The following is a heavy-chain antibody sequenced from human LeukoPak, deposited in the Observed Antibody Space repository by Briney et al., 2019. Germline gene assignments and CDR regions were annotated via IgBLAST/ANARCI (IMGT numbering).Heavy chain of an antibody. CDR3: AKDMRGGLPAGAFDI. D-gene: IGHD2-15*01. Sequence: GGSLRLSCAASGFTFSSYWMHWVRQAPGKGLVWVSRINSDGSSTSYADSVKGRFTISRDNAKNSLYLQMNSLRAEDTALYYCAKDMRGGLPAGAFDIWGQGTMVTVSS. J-gene: IGHJ3*02. CDR1: GFTFSSYW. V-gene: IGHV3-74*01. CDR2: INSDGSST.